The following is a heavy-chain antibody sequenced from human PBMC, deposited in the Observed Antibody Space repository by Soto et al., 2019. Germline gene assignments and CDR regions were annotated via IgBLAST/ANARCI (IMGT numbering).Heavy chain of an antibody. D-gene: IGHD3-9*01. CDR2: ISAYNGNT. CDR1: GYTFTTYD. J-gene: IGHJ4*02. CDR3: ARERRRPYYDILTGYYPFDY. V-gene: IGHV1-18*01. Sequence: ASVKVSCKASGYTFTTYDISWVRQAPGQGLEWMGWISAYNGNTNYAQNLQGRVTMTTDTSTNTAYMELRSLRSDDTAVYYCARERRRPYYDILTGYYPFDYWGQRTLVTVSS.